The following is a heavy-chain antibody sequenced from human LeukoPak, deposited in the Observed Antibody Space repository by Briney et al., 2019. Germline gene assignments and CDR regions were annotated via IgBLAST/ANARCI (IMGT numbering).Heavy chain of an antibody. D-gene: IGHD2-2*01. CDR3: AREGYCSSTSCYYFDY. CDR1: GGTFSSYA. CDR2: SIPIFGTA. J-gene: IGHJ4*02. Sequence: GASVKVSCKASGGTFSSYAISWVRQAPGQGLEWMGGSIPIFGTANYAQKFQGRVTITTDESTSTAYMELSSLRSEDTAVYYCAREGYCSSTSCYYFDYWGQGTLVTVSS. V-gene: IGHV1-69*05.